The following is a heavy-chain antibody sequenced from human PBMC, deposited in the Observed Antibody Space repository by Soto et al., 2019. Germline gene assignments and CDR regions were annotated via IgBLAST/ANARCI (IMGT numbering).Heavy chain of an antibody. V-gene: IGHV3-30-3*01. CDR1: GFTFSSYA. J-gene: IGHJ4*02. CDR2: ISYDGSNK. D-gene: IGHD2-21*02. Sequence: GGSLRLSCAASGFTFSSYAMHWVRQAPGKGLEWVAVISYDGSNKYYADSVKGRFTISRDNSKNTLYLQMNSLRAEDTAVYYCARAPIYYYRRCYGVGDCRGYWGQGTLVTVSS. CDR3: ARAPIYYYRRCYGVGDCRGY.